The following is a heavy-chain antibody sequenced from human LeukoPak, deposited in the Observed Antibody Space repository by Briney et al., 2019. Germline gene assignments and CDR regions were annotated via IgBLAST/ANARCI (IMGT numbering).Heavy chain of an antibody. Sequence: PGRSLRLSCAASGFTFDDYAMHWVRQAPGKGLEWVSGISWNSGSIVYADSVKGRFTISRDNAKNSLYLQMNSLRAEDTALYYCARGTYFDYWGQGTLVTVSS. CDR3: ARGTYFDY. CDR1: GFTFDDYA. J-gene: IGHJ4*02. V-gene: IGHV3-9*01. CDR2: ISWNSGSI.